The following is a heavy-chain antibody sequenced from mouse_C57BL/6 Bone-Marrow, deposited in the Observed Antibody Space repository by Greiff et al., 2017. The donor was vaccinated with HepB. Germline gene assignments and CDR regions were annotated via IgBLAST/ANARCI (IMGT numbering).Heavy chain of an antibody. V-gene: IGHV2-4*01. Sequence: VKLMESGPGLVQPSQSLSITCTVSGFSLTSYGVHWVRQPPGKGLEWLGVIWSGGSTDYNAAFISRLSISKDNSKSQVFFKMNSLQADDTAIYYCAKGNDYDDAMDYWGQGTSVTVSS. D-gene: IGHD2-4*01. CDR3: AKGNDYDDAMDY. J-gene: IGHJ4*01. CDR1: GFSLTSYG. CDR2: IWSGGST.